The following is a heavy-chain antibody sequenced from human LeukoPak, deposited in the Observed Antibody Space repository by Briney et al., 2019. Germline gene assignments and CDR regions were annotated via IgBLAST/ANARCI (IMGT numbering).Heavy chain of an antibody. J-gene: IGHJ4*02. Sequence: GASVKVSCKASGGTFSSYAISWVRQAPGQGLEWMGGIIPIFGTANYAQKFQGRVTITADESTSTAYMELSSLRSEDTAVYYCARGGPLNTAMVAFDYWGQGTLVTVSS. CDR1: GGTFSSYA. CDR2: IIPIFGTA. V-gene: IGHV1-69*13. D-gene: IGHD5-18*01. CDR3: ARGGPLNTAMVAFDY.